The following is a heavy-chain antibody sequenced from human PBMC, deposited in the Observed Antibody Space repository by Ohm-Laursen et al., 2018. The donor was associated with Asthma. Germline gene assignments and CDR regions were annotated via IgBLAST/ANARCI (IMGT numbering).Heavy chain of an antibody. V-gene: IGHV3-23*01. Sequence: SLRLSCAAYKFTFSNYAMNWVRQPPGKGLEWVSEISSTGGSTDYADSVKGRFTTSRDNSKSTMYLQMNSLRAEDTAVYYCAKVGLTYYNAMDVWGQGTTVTVSS. CDR1: KFTFSNYA. CDR3: AKVGLTYYNAMDV. D-gene: IGHD4/OR15-4a*01. CDR2: ISSTGGST. J-gene: IGHJ6*02.